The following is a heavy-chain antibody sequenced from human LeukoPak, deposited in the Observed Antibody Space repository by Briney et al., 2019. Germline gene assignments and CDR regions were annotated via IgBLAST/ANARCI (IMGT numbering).Heavy chain of an antibody. CDR1: GYTFTGYY. CDR2: INPNSGGT. CDR3: ARGRGGVYYGSGSYYKPRELDY. V-gene: IGHV1-2*02. Sequence: ASVKVSCKASGYTFTGYYMHWGRQAPGQGLEWMGWINPNSGGTNYAQKFQGRVTMTRDTSISTAYMELSRLRSDDTAVYYCARGRGGVYYGSGSYYKPRELDYWGQGTLVTVSS. D-gene: IGHD3-10*01. J-gene: IGHJ4*02.